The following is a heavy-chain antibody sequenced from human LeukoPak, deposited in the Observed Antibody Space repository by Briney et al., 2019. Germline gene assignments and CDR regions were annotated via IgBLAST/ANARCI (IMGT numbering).Heavy chain of an antibody. CDR1: GFTFNTYC. Sequence: GGSLRLSCAASGFTFNTYCMSWVRQAPGKGLEWLANIKEDGTRDYYVESVKGRFTISKDNAKTSLYLQVNSLRAEDTAVYYCARDTKGGYFDLWGQGTLVTVSS. CDR2: IKEDGTRD. J-gene: IGHJ4*02. V-gene: IGHV3-7*01. CDR3: ARDTKGGYFDL.